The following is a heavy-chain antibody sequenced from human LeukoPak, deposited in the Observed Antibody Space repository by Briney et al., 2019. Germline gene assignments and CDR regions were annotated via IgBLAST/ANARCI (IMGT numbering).Heavy chain of an antibody. CDR2: IRYDGSNK. V-gene: IGHV3-30*02. CDR3: AKSRDHVWGSHRPREDYFDY. CDR1: GSGFSFTAYG. Sequence: PGGSLRLSCAASGSGFSFTAYGMHWVRQAPGKGLEWVALIRYDGSNKYYADSVKGRFTISRDNSKNTLYLQMNSLRAEDTAMYYCAKSRDHVWGSHRPREDYFDYWGQGTLVTVSS. J-gene: IGHJ4*02. D-gene: IGHD3-16*02.